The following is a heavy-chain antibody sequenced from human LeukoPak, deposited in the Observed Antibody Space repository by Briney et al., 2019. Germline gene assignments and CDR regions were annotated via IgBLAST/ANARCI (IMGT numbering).Heavy chain of an antibody. V-gene: IGHV4-39*02. CDR2: IHYSETT. CDR1: GGSISSYY. J-gene: IGHJ5*02. Sequence: SETLSLTCTVSGGSISSYYWGWIRQPPGKGLEWIASIHYSETTYYNPSHKSRVTISVDTSKNHFSLKLSSVTAADRAVYYCAREGLAMVRGVLPKEAWGWFDPWGQGTLVTVPS. CDR3: AREGLAMVRGVLPKEAWGWFDP. D-gene: IGHD3-10*01.